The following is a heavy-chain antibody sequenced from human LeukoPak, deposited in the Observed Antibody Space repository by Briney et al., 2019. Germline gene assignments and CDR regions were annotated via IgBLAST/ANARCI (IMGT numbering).Heavy chain of an antibody. D-gene: IGHD6-19*01. Sequence: GGSLRLSCAASGYTFSSYSMNWVRQAPGKGLEWVSSISSSSSYIYYADSVKGRFTISRDNAKNSLYLQMNSLRAEDTAVYYCARVLAVAGTGDYWGQGTLVTVSS. CDR3: ARVLAVAGTGDY. V-gene: IGHV3-21*01. CDR1: GYTFSSYS. CDR2: ISSSSSYI. J-gene: IGHJ4*02.